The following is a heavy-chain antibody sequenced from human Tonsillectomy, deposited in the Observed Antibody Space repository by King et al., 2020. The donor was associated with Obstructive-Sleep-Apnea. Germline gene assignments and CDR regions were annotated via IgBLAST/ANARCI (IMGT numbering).Heavy chain of an antibody. CDR1: GFTLSRYW. Sequence: VQLVESGGGLVQPGGSLRLSCAASGFTLSRYWMHWVRQAPGKGLVWVSGIKSDGISTTYADSVRGRFTISRDNAKNTLYLQINSLRAEDTAVYYCARELYGDYGVDYWGQGTLVTVSS. D-gene: IGHD4-17*01. CDR3: ARELYGDYGVDY. J-gene: IGHJ4*02. V-gene: IGHV3-74*01. CDR2: IKSDGIST.